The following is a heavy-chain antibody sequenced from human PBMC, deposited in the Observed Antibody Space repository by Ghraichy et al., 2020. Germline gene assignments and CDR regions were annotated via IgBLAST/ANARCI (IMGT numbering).Heavy chain of an antibody. Sequence: SETLSLTCTVSDYSISSGYYWGCIRQPPGKGLEWIASIYHSGSTYYNPSLKSRVTILVDTSKNQFSLNLSSVTAADTAVYYCARETHYYGSGSYPDNWFDPWGQGTPVTVSS. CDR3: ARETHYYGSGSYPDNWFDP. V-gene: IGHV4-38-2*02. CDR1: DYSISSGYY. CDR2: IYHSGST. J-gene: IGHJ5*02. D-gene: IGHD3-10*01.